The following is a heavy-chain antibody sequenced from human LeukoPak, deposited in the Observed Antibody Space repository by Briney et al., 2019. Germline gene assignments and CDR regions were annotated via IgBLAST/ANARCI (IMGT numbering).Heavy chain of an antibody. J-gene: IGHJ4*02. CDR2: IIPILGIA. D-gene: IGHD3-22*01. CDR3: ARDYRYYYDSSGTGYFDY. Sequence: SVKVSCKASGGTFSSYAISWVRQAPGQGLEWMGRIIPILGIANYAQKFQGRVTITADKSTSTAYMELSSLRSEDTAVYYCARDYRYYYDSSGTGYFDYWGQGTLVTASS. CDR1: GGTFSSYA. V-gene: IGHV1-69*04.